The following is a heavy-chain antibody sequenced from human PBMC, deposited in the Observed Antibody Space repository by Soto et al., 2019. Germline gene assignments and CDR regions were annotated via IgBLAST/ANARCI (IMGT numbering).Heavy chain of an antibody. J-gene: IGHJ4*02. CDR3: SQGVYPMEVFDY. Sequence: PSETLSLTCTVSGGSISSSSYYWGWIRQPPGKGLEWIGSIYYSGSTYYNPSLKSRVTISVDTSKNQFSLKLSSVTAADTAVYYCSQGVYPMEVFDYRAQRTPVTVSS. CDR1: GGSISSSSYY. V-gene: IGHV4-39*01. CDR2: IYYSGST. D-gene: IGHD1-20*01.